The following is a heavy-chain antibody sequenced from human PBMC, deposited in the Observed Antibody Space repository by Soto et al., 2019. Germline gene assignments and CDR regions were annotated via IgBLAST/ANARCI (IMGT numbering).Heavy chain of an antibody. CDR3: ARDFLPPISVAGSFFFFDN. CDR1: GFIFSSHG. V-gene: IGHV3-48*02. D-gene: IGHD6-19*01. CDR2: IDVSGHVT. J-gene: IGHJ4*02. Sequence: QPGGSLRLSCAASGFIFSSHGMNWARQAPGRGLEWISFIDVSGHVTYYADSVKGRFTISRDNANNSVFLQMDSLRDEDTALYYCARDFLPPISVAGSFFFFDNWGQGTLFTVPS.